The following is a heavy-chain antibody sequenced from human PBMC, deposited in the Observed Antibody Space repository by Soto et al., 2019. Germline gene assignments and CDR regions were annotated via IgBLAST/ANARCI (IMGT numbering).Heavy chain of an antibody. CDR3: ASDLYSSSARYVDY. D-gene: IGHD6-6*01. Sequence: EVQLVESGGGLVKPGGSLRLSCAASGFTFSSYSMNWVRQAPGKGLEWVSSISSSSSYIYYADSVKGRFTISRDNAKNSLYLQMNSLRAEDTAVYYCASDLYSSSARYVDYWGQGTLVTVSS. J-gene: IGHJ4*02. CDR2: ISSSSSYI. V-gene: IGHV3-21*01. CDR1: GFTFSSYS.